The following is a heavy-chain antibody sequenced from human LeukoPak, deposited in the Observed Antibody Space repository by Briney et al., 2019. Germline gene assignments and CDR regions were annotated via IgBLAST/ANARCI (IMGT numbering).Heavy chain of an antibody. D-gene: IGHD2-15*01. CDR1: GYTFTNYG. V-gene: IGHV1-18*01. CDR3: ARSGFFDL. J-gene: IGHJ4*02. CDR2: IRVSDGDT. Sequence: ASVKVSCKASGYTFTNYGFHWVRQAPGQGPEWMGWIRVSDGDTEYAQKFQGRVTLTRDTSANTAYMDLWSLRSDDTAVYFCARSGFFDLWGQGTLVTVSS.